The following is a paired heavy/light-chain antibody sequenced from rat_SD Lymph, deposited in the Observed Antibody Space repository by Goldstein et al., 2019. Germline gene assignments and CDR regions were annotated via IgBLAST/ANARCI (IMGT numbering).Heavy chain of an antibody. V-gene: IGHV1-60*01. J-gene: IGHJ2*01. CDR2: INPGSGGT. CDR1: GYTFTSYD. Sequence: QVQLQQSGAELTKPGSSVKISCKASGYTFTSYDISWIKQRPGQALEWIGAINPGSGGTGYNEKFKGKATLTVDKSSSTAFMQLSSLTPEDTAVYYCARGVAAISIFDYWGQGVMVTVSS. CDR3: ARGVAAISIFDY. D-gene: IGHD1-2*01.
Light chain of an antibody. CDR2: GAS. CDR3: LQYNYNPDT. V-gene: IGKV6S11*01. Sequence: NTVMTQSPTSMFISVGDRVTMNCKASQNVGTNVDWYQQKTGQSPKLLIYGASNRYTGVPDRFTGSGSGTDFTLTISNMQAEDLAVYYCLQYNYNPDTFGAGTKLELK. CDR1: QNVGTN. J-gene: IGKJ2-2*01.